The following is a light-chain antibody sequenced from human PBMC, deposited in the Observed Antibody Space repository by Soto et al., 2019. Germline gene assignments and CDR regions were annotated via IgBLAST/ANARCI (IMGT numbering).Light chain of an antibody. CDR2: GAS. V-gene: IGKV1-39*01. CDR3: QQRHSTPLT. J-gene: IGKJ4*01. CDR1: QSISCY. Sequence: DIQMTQSPSLLSASVGDRVTITCRARQSISCYLNWYQQKPGKAPNVLISGASSLQSGVPLRFSGSGSGTDFTLTISSLQSEDFASYYCQQRHSTPLTFGGGTKVEIK.